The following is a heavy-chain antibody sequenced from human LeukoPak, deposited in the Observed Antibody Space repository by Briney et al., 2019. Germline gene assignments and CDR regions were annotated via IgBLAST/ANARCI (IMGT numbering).Heavy chain of an antibody. J-gene: IGHJ4*02. CDR1: GYTFTGYY. CDR2: INPNSGGT. Sequence: ASVKVSCKASGYTFTGYYMHWVRQAPGQGLEWMGWINPNSGGTNYAQKFQGRVTMTRDTSISTAYMELSRLRSDDTAVYYCASGLYCSGGSCPYEPDFDYWGQGTLVTVSS. D-gene: IGHD2-15*01. V-gene: IGHV1-2*02. CDR3: ASGLYCSGGSCPYEPDFDY.